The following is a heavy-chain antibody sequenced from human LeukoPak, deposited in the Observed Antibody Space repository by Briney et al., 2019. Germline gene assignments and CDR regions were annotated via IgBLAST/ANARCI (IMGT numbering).Heavy chain of an antibody. J-gene: IGHJ4*02. CDR1: GYSISSGYY. D-gene: IGHD6-19*01. CDR2: IYHSGST. CDR3: ARVDSQWLVPYYFDY. Sequence: SETLSLTCTVSGYSISSGYYWGWIRQPPGKGLEWIGSIYHSGSTYYNPPLKSRVTISVDTSKNQFSLKLSSVTAADTAVYYCARVDSQWLVPYYFDYWGQGTLVTVSS. V-gene: IGHV4-38-2*02.